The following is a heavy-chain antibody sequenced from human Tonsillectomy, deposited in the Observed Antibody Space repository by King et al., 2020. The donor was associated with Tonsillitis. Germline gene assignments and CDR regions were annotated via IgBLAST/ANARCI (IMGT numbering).Heavy chain of an antibody. CDR1: GGSVSSGSYY. V-gene: IGHV4-61*01. CDR3: ASVPLGYCSSTSCYALRGMDV. Sequence: VQLQESGPGLVKPSETLSLTCTVSGGSVSSGSYYWSWIRQPPGQGLEWIGYFYYSGSTNYNPSLKSRVTISVDTSKNQFSLKLTSVTAADTAVYYCASVPLGYCSSTSCYALRGMDVWGQGTTVTVSS. CDR2: FYYSGST. D-gene: IGHD2-2*03. J-gene: IGHJ6*02.